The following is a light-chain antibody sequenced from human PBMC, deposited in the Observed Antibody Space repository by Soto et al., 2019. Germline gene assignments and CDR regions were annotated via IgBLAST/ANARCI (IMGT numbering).Light chain of an antibody. V-gene: IGKV3D-20*02. J-gene: IGKJ5*01. CDR1: QTVRNNY. CDR3: QQRSNWPPIT. Sequence: EVVLTQSPGTLSLSPGERATLSCRAIQTVRNNYLAWYQQKPGQAPRLLIYDASSRATGIPDRFSGGGSGTDFTLTISSLEPEDFAVYYCQQRSNWPPITFGQGTRLEIK. CDR2: DAS.